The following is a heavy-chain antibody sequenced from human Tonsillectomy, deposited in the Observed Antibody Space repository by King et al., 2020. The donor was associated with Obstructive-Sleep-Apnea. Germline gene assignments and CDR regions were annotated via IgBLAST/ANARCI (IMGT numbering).Heavy chain of an antibody. J-gene: IGHJ4*02. D-gene: IGHD1-26*01. CDR1: GYTFTGYY. V-gene: IGHV1-2*02. CDR3: GRGRIVGATMDY. CDR2: INPNSGGT. Sequence: VQLVQSGAEVKKPGASVKVSCKASGYTFTGYYLHWVRQAPGQGLEWMGWINPNSGGTNYAQKFQGRVTMTRNTSISTAYMELSRLRSGDTAVYYCGRGRIVGATMDYWGQGTLVTVSS.